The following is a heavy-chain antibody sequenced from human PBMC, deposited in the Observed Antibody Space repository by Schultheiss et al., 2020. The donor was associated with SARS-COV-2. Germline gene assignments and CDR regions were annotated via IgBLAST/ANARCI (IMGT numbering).Heavy chain of an antibody. CDR3: ASHHDYGDYLIDY. J-gene: IGHJ4*02. CDR2: INPNSGGT. V-gene: IGHV1-2*02. Sequence: ASVKVSCKASGYTFTGYYMHWVRQAPGQGLEWMGWINPNSGGTNYAQKFQGRVTMTRDTSISTAYMELSRLRSEDTAVYYCASHHDYGDYLIDYWGQGTLVTVSS. CDR1: GYTFTGYY. D-gene: IGHD4-17*01.